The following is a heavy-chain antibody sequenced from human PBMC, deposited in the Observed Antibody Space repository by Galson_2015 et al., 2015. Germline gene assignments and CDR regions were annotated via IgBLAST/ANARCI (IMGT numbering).Heavy chain of an antibody. D-gene: IGHD5-18*01. CDR3: ARDDVDTRGFAY. V-gene: IGHV3-33*01. J-gene: IGHJ4*02. CDR2: IWYDGSNE. CDR1: GFSFSSFG. Sequence: SLRLSCAAYGFSFSSFGMHWVRQAPGKGLEWVAIIWYDGSNEYYADSVKGRFTISRDNSKNTVYLQMNSLRAEDTAVYYCARDDVDTRGFAYWGQGTLVTVSS.